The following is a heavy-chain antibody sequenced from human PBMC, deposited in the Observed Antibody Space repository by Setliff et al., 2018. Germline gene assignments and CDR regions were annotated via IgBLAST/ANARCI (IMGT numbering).Heavy chain of an antibody. V-gene: IGHV4-59*01. CDR2: VYYSGTA. CDR1: GGSFTPYY. CDR3: ARGGTFRYFDY. Sequence: PSETLSLTCTVSGGSFTPYYWSWIRQPPGKGLEWIGYVYYSGTAYYNPSLKSRVTVIVDTSKNQFSLRLSSVTAADTAVHYCARGGTFRYFDYWGQGTPVTVSS. J-gene: IGHJ4*02. D-gene: IGHD5-12*01.